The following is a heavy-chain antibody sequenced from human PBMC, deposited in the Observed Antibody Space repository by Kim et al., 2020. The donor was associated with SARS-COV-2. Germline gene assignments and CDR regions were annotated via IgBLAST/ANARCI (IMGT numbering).Heavy chain of an antibody. V-gene: IGHV3-64*01. J-gene: IGHJ4*02. CDR3: ARGGYYDSSGYYY. D-gene: IGHD3-22*01. Sequence: YANSVKGRFTISRDNSKNTLYLQMGSLRAEDMAVYYCARGGYYDSSGYYYWGQGTLVTVSS.